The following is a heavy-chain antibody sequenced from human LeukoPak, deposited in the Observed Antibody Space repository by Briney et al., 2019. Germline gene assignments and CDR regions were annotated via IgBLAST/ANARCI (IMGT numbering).Heavy chain of an antibody. D-gene: IGHD5-24*01. J-gene: IGHJ4*02. Sequence: SVKFSCKASGGTFSSYAISWVRQAPGQGLEWMGGIIPIFGTANYAQKFQGRVTITADKSTSTAYMELSSVRSEDTAVYYCARGRRWLQSNFDYWGQGTLVTVSS. V-gene: IGHV1-69*06. CDR3: ARGRRWLQSNFDY. CDR2: IIPIFGTA. CDR1: GGTFSSYA.